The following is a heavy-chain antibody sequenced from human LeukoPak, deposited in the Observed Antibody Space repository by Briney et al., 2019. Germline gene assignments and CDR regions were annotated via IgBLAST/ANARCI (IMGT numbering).Heavy chain of an antibody. V-gene: IGHV4-38-2*01. CDR1: GYSISSGYY. Sequence: SETLSLTCAVSGYSISSGYYWGWIRQPPGKGLEWIGSIYHSGSTYYNPSLKSRVTISVDTSKNQFSLKLSSVTAADTAVYYCARPTFGVVSIFDYWGQGTLVTVS. J-gene: IGHJ4*02. CDR3: ARPTFGVVSIFDY. CDR2: IYHSGST. D-gene: IGHD3-3*01.